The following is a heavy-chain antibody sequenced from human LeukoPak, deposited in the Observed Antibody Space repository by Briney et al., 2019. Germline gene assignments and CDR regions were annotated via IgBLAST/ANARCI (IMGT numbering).Heavy chain of an antibody. CDR3: ARDHFGSLDS. CDR2: DYCGGNT. Sequence: PSETLSLTCTVSGFSVTTDSYCWGWIRQPPGKGLEWIGYDYCGGNTNYDPSLKRRVTISVDTSKNQFSLTLASVTAADTAVYFCARDHFGSLDSWGQGILVTVSS. V-gene: IGHV4-61*01. D-gene: IGHD3-10*01. CDR1: GFSVTTDSYC. J-gene: IGHJ4*02.